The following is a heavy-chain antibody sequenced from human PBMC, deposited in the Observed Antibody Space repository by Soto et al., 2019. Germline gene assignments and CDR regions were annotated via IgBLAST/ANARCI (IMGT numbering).Heavy chain of an antibody. CDR2: IIPILGIA. CDR3: ASDGADCSSTSCYGVVFDY. Sequence: QVQLVQSGAEVKKPGSSVKVSCKASGGTFSSYTISWVRQAPGQGLEWMGRIIPILGIANYAQKFQGRVTITADKSTSTAYMELSSLRSEDTAVYYCASDGADCSSTSCYGVVFDYWGQGTLVTVSS. J-gene: IGHJ4*02. CDR1: GGTFSSYT. D-gene: IGHD2-2*01. V-gene: IGHV1-69*02.